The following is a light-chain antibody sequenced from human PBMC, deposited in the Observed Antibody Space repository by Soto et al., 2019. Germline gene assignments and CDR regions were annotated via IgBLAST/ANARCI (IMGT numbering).Light chain of an antibody. V-gene: IGLV2-14*01. CDR2: DVS. J-gene: IGLJ2*01. CDR3: SLYRSSSPHVV. Sequence: QSALTQPASVSGSPGQSITISCTGTSSDVGGYNYVSWYQQHPGKAPKLMIYDVSNRPSGFSNRFSGSQSGNTASPTISRPPDDEEDDSCHSLYRSSSPHVVFGGGTKLTVL. CDR1: SSDVGGYNY.